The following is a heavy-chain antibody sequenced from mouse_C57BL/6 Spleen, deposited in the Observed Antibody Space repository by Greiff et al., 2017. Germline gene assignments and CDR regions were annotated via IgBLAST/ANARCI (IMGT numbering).Heavy chain of an antibody. CDR3: ARYYYGSSSWFAY. V-gene: IGHV1-72*01. J-gene: IGHJ3*01. CDR1: GYTFTSYW. CDR2: IDPNSGGT. Sequence: QVQLQQPGAELVKPGASVKLSCKASGYTFTSYWMHWVKQRPGQGLEWIGRIDPNSGGTKYNEKFKSKATLTVDKPSSTAYMQLSSLTSEDSAVYYCARYYYGSSSWFAYWGQGTLVTVSA. D-gene: IGHD1-1*01.